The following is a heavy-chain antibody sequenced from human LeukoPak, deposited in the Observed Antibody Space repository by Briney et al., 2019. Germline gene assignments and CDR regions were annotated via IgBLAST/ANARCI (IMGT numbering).Heavy chain of an antibody. CDR1: YYTSTSYG. CDR2: ISAYNGNT. Sequence: ASVKVSCKASYYTSTSYGISWVRQAPGQGLEWMGWISAYNGNTNYAQKLQGRVTMTTDTSTSTAYMELRSLRSDDTAVYYCARERLLMVRGEPDAFDIWGQGTMVTVSS. J-gene: IGHJ3*02. D-gene: IGHD3-10*01. V-gene: IGHV1-18*01. CDR3: ARERLLMVRGEPDAFDI.